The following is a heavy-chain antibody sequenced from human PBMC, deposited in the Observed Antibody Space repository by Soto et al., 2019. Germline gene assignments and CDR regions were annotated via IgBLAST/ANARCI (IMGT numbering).Heavy chain of an antibody. CDR1: GCSFTNND. CDR2: MNPVSGDT. D-gene: IGHD3-16*01. V-gene: IGHV1-8*01. Sequence: AAVRVSCKACGCSFTNNDVSWVRQATGQGLEWMGWMNPVSGDTGYAQKFQGRVTMTRDISTATAYMGLSSLRSDDTATYYCARMATFGSLNWFDPWGQGTLVTVSS. J-gene: IGHJ5*02. CDR3: ARMATFGSLNWFDP.